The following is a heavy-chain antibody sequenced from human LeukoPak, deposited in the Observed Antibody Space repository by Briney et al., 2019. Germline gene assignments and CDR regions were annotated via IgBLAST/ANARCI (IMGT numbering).Heavy chain of an antibody. CDR1: GFTFSDYY. CDR2: ISSSGSTI. J-gene: IGHJ4*02. D-gene: IGHD1-7*01. Sequence: PGGSLRLSCAASGFTFSDYYMSWIRQAPGKGLEWVSYISSSGSTIYYADSVKGRFTISRDNAKNSLYLQMNSLRAEDTAVYYCARELELLYLVYFDYWGQGTLVTVSS. CDR3: ARELELLYLVYFDY. V-gene: IGHV3-11*04.